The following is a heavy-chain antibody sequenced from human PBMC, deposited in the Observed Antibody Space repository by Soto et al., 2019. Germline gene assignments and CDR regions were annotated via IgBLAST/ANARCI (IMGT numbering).Heavy chain of an antibody. CDR1: GGTFSSYT. V-gene: IGHV1-69*02. CDR2: IIPILGIA. D-gene: IGHD2-2*01. Sequence: QVQLVQSGAEVKKPGSSVKVSCKASGGTFSSYTISWVRQAPGQGLEWMGRIIPILGIANYAQKFQGRVTITADKSTSTAYMGLSSLRSEDTAVYYCAAGYCSSTSCLSLDVWGKGTTVTVSS. J-gene: IGHJ6*04. CDR3: AAGYCSSTSCLSLDV.